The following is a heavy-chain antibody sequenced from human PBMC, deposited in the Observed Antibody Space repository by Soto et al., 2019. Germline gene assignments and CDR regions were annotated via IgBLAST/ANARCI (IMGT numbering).Heavy chain of an antibody. CDR1: GDSVSSASAT. CDR3: ARDGSGYQWYFDV. Sequence: QVQLQQSGPGLVKPSQTLSLICAISGDSVSSASATWSWIRQSPSGRLEWLGRTYYRSKWHNDYEVALKSRIAILPDTSKNPLSLQLSSVTLEDTAVYFCARDGSGYQWYFDVWGRGSLVTVSS. V-gene: IGHV6-1*01. D-gene: IGHD5-12*01. CDR2: TYYRSKWHN. J-gene: IGHJ2*01.